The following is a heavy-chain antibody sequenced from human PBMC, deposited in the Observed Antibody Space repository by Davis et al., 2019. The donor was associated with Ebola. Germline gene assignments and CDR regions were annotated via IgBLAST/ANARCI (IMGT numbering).Heavy chain of an antibody. J-gene: IGHJ4*02. V-gene: IGHV3-48*02. CDR3: ARDVSRRGYSYIFDY. CDR2: ITSSSTTI. D-gene: IGHD5-18*01. CDR1: GFTFSSYN. Sequence: GGSLRLSCAASGFTFSSYNMYWVRQAPGKGLEWVSYITSSSTTIYYADSVKGRFTISRDNAKNSLYLQMNSLRDEDTAVYYCARDVSRRGYSYIFDYWGQGTLVTVSS.